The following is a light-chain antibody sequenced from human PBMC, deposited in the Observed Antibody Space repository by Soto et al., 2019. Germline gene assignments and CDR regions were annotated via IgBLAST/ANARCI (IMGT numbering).Light chain of an antibody. Sequence: DIVLTRSPDTLSLSPGERATLSCRASQSVSTTQLGWYQQRPGQPPRLLMYATSSRATGIPDRFSGSGSGTDFTLTISRLEPEDLAVYYCQHYGSTRVTFGQGTRLEIK. CDR3: QHYGSTRVT. V-gene: IGKV3-20*01. CDR1: QSVSTTQ. CDR2: ATS. J-gene: IGKJ5*01.